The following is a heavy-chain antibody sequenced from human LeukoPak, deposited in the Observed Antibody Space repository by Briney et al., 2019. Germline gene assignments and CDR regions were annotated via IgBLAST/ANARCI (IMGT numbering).Heavy chain of an antibody. CDR3: AREGQNYYDTA. CDR2: IYYSGST. CDR1: VGSISSGDYY. J-gene: IGHJ5*02. V-gene: IGHV4-30-4*08. D-gene: IGHD3-22*01. Sequence: SQALSLTCTVSVGSISSGDYYWSWIRQPPGKGLEWIGYIYYSGSTYYNPSLKSHVNIAVVPSKNQFSLKLSSVAAADTAVYYCAREGQNYYDTAWGQGTLVTVSS.